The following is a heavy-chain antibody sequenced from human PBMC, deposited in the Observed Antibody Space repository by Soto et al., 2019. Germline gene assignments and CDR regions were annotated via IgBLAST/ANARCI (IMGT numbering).Heavy chain of an antibody. J-gene: IGHJ6*02. CDR3: EKCPSSSAPYYYHYGMDL. V-gene: IGHV3-30*18. CDR1: GFSFSTYA. Sequence: QVQLVESGGGVVQPGRSQRLSCAASGFSFSTYAMHWVRQAPGKGLEWVAVLSYDGSDKYYADSVKGRFTFSRDNSKNTLYLQMNSLRAEDTAVYYCEKCPSSSAPYYYHYGMDLWGHGTTVTVSS. CDR2: LSYDGSDK.